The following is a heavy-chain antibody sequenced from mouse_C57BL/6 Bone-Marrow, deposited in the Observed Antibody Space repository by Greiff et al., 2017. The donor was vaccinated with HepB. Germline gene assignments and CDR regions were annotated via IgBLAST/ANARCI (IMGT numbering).Heavy chain of an antibody. CDR3: AREGVYYDYHDY. J-gene: IGHJ2*01. V-gene: IGHV1-52*01. Sequence: VQLQQPGAELVRPGSSVKLSRKASGYTFTSYWMHWVKQRPIQGLEWIGNIDPSDSETHYNQKFKDKATLTVDKSSSTAYMQLSSLTSEDSAVYYCAREGVYYDYHDYWGQGTTLTVSS. D-gene: IGHD2-4*01. CDR1: GYTFTSYW. CDR2: IDPSDSET.